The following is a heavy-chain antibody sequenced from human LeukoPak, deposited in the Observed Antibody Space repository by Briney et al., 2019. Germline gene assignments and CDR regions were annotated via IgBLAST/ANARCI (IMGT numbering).Heavy chain of an antibody. CDR2: FDPEDSET. J-gene: IGHJ4*02. Sequence: ASVKVSCKVSGYTLTELSMHWVRQAPGKGLEWMGGFDPEDSETIYAQKFQGRVTMTEDTSTDTAYMELSSLRSEDTAVYYCATATVGATRGWRAPRDYWGQGTLVTVSS. V-gene: IGHV1-24*01. D-gene: IGHD1-26*01. CDR1: GYTLTELS. CDR3: ATATVGATRGWRAPRDY.